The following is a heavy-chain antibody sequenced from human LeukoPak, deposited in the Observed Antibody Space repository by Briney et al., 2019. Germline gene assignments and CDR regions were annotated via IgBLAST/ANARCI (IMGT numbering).Heavy chain of an antibody. CDR1: GFTFSSYA. J-gene: IGHJ4*02. Sequence: GGSLRLSCAASGFTFSSYAMSWVRQTPGKGLEWVSAISSIGSSTYYADPVKGRFTISRDNSKNTLYLQMNNLRAEDTALYYCAKRGTTMEKEGFDYWGQGTLVTVSS. D-gene: IGHD5-18*01. CDR3: AKRGTTMEKEGFDY. CDR2: ISSIGSST. V-gene: IGHV3-23*01.